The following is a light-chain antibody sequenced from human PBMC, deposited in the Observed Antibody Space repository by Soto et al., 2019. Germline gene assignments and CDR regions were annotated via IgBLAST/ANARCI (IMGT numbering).Light chain of an antibody. CDR1: QSIGSN. J-gene: IGKJ1*01. CDR2: GAS. V-gene: IGKV3-15*01. Sequence: IVMTHAPASLSGSPGERATLSCRASQSIGSNLAWYQHKPGQAPRLLIYGASTRATGIPVRFSGSGSGTEFTLTISSLQSEDFAVYYCQQYSNWPSFGQGTKVDIK. CDR3: QQYSNWPS.